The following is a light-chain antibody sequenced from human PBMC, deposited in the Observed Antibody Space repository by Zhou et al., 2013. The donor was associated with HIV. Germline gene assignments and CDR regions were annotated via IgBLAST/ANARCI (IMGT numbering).Light chain of an antibody. J-gene: IGKJ1*01. CDR3: QQYDTYSGT. V-gene: IGKV1-8*01. Sequence: AIRMTQSPSSFSASTGDRVTITCRASQGISSYLAWYQQKPGKAPKLLIYAASTLQSGVQSRFSGSGSGTDFTLTISCLQSEDFATYYCQQYDTYSGTLGQGTKVEIK. CDR2: AAS. CDR1: QGISSY.